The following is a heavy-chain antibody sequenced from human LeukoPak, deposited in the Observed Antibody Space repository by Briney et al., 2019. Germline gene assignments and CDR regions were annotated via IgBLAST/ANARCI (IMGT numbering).Heavy chain of an antibody. J-gene: IGHJ4*02. CDR1: GGSISSGSYY. CDR3: ARDRGSSGWNDY. Sequence: SETLSLTCTVSGGSISSGSYYWSWIRQPAGKGLEWIGRIYTSGSTNYNPSLKSRVTISVDTSKNQFSLKLTPVTAADTAVYYCARDRGSSGWNDYWGQGTLVTVSS. CDR2: IYTSGST. V-gene: IGHV4-61*02. D-gene: IGHD6-19*01.